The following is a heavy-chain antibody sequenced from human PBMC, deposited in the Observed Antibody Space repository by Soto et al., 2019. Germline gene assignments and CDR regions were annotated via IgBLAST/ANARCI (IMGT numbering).Heavy chain of an antibody. Sequence: QVQLVQSGAEVKKPGSSVKVSCKASGGTFSSFAISWVRQAPGQGLEWMGAIIPIFGTIKYAQKFQGRVTITADESTSTAYMELSSLSSEDTAVSYCARGGGIVLVVAASSPYYFDYWGQGTLVTVSS. CDR2: IIPIFGTI. J-gene: IGHJ4*02. CDR3: ARGGGIVLVVAASSPYYFDY. V-gene: IGHV1-69*12. D-gene: IGHD2-15*01. CDR1: GGTFSSFA.